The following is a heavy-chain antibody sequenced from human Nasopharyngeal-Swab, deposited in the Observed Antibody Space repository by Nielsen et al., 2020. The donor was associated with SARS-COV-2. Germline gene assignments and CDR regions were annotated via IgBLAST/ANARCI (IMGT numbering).Heavy chain of an antibody. V-gene: IGHV3-21*01. J-gene: IGHJ4*02. CDR1: GFTFSSYW. CDR2: ISSSSSYI. D-gene: IGHD3-22*01. Sequence: GESLKISCAASGFTFSSYWMHWVRQVPGKGLEWVSSISSSSSYIYYADSVKGRFTISRDNAKNSLYLQMNSLRAEDTAVYYCARGVHYYYDSSGYEDDYWGQGTLVTVSS. CDR3: ARGVHYYYDSSGYEDDY.